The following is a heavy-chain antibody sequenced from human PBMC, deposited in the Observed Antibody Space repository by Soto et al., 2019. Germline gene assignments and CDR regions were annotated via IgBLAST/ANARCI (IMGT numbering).Heavy chain of an antibody. Sequence: PGGSLRLSCAASGVTFSSYAMNGVRQAPGKGLEWVGRIKSKTDGGTTDYATPVKGRFTISRDDSKNTLYLQMNSLKTEDTAVYYCTTGVYDSGGYYWGQGTLVTVSS. V-gene: IGHV3-15*07. J-gene: IGHJ4*02. CDR2: IKSKTDGGTT. CDR3: TTGVYDSGGYY. CDR1: GVTFSSYA. D-gene: IGHD3-22*01.